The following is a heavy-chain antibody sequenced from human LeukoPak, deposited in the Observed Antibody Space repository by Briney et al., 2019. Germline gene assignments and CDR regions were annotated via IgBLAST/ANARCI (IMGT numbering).Heavy chain of an antibody. CDR3: AKGSGSGWYGWFAP. V-gene: IGHV3-23*01. D-gene: IGHD6-19*01. CDR1: RFTFSDYA. Sequence: GGSLRLSCAASRFTFSDYAMYWVRQAPGKGLEWVSSIYASGGATYYADSVKGRFTISRDNYKNTFYLQMNSLRAEDTAVYFCAKGSGSGWYGWFAPWGQGALVTVSS. CDR2: IYASGGAT. J-gene: IGHJ5*02.